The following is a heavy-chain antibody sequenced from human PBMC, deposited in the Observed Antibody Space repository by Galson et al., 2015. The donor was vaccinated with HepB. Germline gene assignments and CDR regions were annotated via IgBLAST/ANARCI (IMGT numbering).Heavy chain of an antibody. CDR3: ARVDTAMVYPDI. Sequence: TLSLTCPVSGGSISSYYWSWIRQPPGKGLEWIGYIYYSGSTNYNPSLKSRVTISVDTSKNQFSLKLSSVTAADTAVYYCARVDTAMVYPDIWGQGTMVTVSS. CDR1: GGSISSYY. J-gene: IGHJ3*02. V-gene: IGHV4-59*01. CDR2: IYYSGST. D-gene: IGHD5-18*01.